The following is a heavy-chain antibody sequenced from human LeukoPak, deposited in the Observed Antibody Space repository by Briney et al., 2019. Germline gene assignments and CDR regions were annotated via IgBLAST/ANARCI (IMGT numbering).Heavy chain of an antibody. CDR2: VSSNGGST. D-gene: IGHD4-23*01. Sequence: GGSLRLSCSASGFTFSHYAMHWVRQAPGKGLEYLSTVSSNGGSTYYTDSVKGRFTISRDNAKNSLYLQMNSLRAEDTAVYYCAREIRSTVADYFDYWGQGTLVTVSS. CDR3: AREIRSTVADYFDY. J-gene: IGHJ4*02. CDR1: GFTFSHYA. V-gene: IGHV3-64*04.